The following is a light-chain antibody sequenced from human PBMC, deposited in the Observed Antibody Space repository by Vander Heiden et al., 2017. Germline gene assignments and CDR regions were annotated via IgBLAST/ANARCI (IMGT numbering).Light chain of an antibody. CDR3: STYTSSSSVV. CDR2: DVS. CDR1: SSDVGGDNY. V-gene: IGLV2-14*01. J-gene: IGLJ2*01. Sequence: QSALTQPASVSGSPGQSITISCPGTSSDVGGDNYVSWYQQHPAKAPNLMIYDVSNRASGVSTRFSGSKSGNTASLTISGLQAEDEADYYCSTYTSSSSVVFGGGTKLTVL.